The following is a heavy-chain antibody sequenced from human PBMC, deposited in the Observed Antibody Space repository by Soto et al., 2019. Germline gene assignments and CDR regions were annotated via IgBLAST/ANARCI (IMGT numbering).Heavy chain of an antibody. CDR1: GFTFSSYG. D-gene: IGHD3-22*01. V-gene: IGHV3-30*18. Sequence: SLRLSCAASGFTFSSYGMHWVRQAPGKGLEWVAVISYDGSNKYYADSVKGRFTISRDNSKNTLYLQMNSLRAEDTAVYYCAKDFYYDSSGSQDYWGQGTLVTVSS. CDR3: AKDFYYDSSGSQDY. J-gene: IGHJ4*02. CDR2: ISYDGSNK.